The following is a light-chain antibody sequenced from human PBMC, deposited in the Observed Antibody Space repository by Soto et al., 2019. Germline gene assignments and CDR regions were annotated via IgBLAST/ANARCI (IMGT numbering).Light chain of an antibody. Sequence: DIQMTQSPPTLSASVGDRVTITCRASQPISSWLAWYHQKPGKAPKLLIYDASNLESGVPSRFSGSGSGTEFTLTISSLQPDDFATYYCQQYNNYPLNFGGGTKVDIK. J-gene: IGKJ4*01. CDR2: DAS. CDR3: QQYNNYPLN. CDR1: QPISSW. V-gene: IGKV1-5*01.